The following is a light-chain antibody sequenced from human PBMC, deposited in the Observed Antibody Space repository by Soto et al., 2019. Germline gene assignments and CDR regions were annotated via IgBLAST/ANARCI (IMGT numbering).Light chain of an antibody. CDR2: AAS. CDR3: QQSWTLEPLT. CDR1: QSISNY. J-gene: IGKJ4*01. V-gene: IGKV1-39*01. Sequence: DIQLTQSPSSLSASVGDRVTTTCRPSQSISNYLNWYQQKPGTAPKVLISAASRLQSGVPSRFSGDGSGTDFTLTISSLQPEDSATYFCQQSWTLEPLTFGGGTKVDIK.